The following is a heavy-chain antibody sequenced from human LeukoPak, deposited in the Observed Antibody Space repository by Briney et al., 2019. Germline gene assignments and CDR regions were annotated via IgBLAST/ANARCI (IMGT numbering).Heavy chain of an antibody. V-gene: IGHV3-21*01. Sequence: GGSLRLSCAASGFTFSSYSMNWVRQAPGKGLXXVSSISSSSYIYYADSVKGRFTISRDNAKNSLYLQMNSLRAEDTAVYYCARDSRGVRGAPDYWGQGTLVTVSS. CDR1: GFTFSSYS. D-gene: IGHD3-10*01. CDR2: ISSSSYI. J-gene: IGHJ4*02. CDR3: ARDSRGVRGAPDY.